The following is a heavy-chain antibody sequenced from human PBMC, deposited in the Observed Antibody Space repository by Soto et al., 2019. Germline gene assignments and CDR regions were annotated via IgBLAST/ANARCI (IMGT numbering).Heavy chain of an antibody. V-gene: IGHV3-53*01. CDR3: AIRASYYDSSGYFDY. D-gene: IGHD3-22*01. CDR2: IYSGGST. CDR1: GFTVSSNY. Sequence: HPGGSLRLSCAASGFTVSSNYMSWVRQAPGKGLEWVSVIYSGGSTYYADSVKGRFTISRDNAKNTLYLQMNSLRAEDTAVYYCAIRASYYDSSGYFDYWGQGTQVTVSS. J-gene: IGHJ4*02.